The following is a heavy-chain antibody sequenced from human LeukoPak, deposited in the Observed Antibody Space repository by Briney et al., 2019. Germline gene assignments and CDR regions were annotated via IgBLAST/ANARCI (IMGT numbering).Heavy chain of an antibody. CDR1: GGSISSSSYY. Sequence: SETLSLTCTVSGGSISSSSYYWGWIRQPPGKGLEWIGTIYYSGSTYYNPSLKSRLTISVDTSKNQFSLKLSSVTAADTAVYYCAGTIFGVVINFDYWGQGTLVTVSS. J-gene: IGHJ4*02. V-gene: IGHV4-39*01. D-gene: IGHD3-3*01. CDR2: IYYSGST. CDR3: AGTIFGVVINFDY.